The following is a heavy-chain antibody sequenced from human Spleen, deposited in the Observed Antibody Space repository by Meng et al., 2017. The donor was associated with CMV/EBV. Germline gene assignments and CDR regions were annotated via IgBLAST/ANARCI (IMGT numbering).Heavy chain of an antibody. CDR1: GFTVSTNY. CDR3: ARDDRGVGAPPFDY. V-gene: IGHV3-53*05. CDR2: IYSGGST. D-gene: IGHD1-26*01. Sequence: GESLKISCAASGFTVSTNYMSWVRQAPGKGLEWVSVIYSGGSTYYADSVKGRFTISRDNSNNTLYLQMNSLRAEDTAVYYCARDDRGVGAPPFDYWGQGTLVTVSS. J-gene: IGHJ4*02.